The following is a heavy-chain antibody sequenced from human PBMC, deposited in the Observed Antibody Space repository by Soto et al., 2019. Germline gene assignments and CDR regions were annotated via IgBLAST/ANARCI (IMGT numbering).Heavy chain of an antibody. J-gene: IGHJ6*02. CDR1: GFTFSDYY. V-gene: IGHV3-11*01. CDR3: ARLDGNDYDSSRYYYYYYGMDV. CDR2: ISSSGSTI. D-gene: IGHD3-22*01. Sequence: QVQLVESGGGLVKPGGSLRLSCAASGFTFSDYYMSWIRQAPGKGLEWVSYISSSGSTIYYADSVKGRFTISRDNAKNSLYLQMNSLRAEDTAVYYCARLDGNDYDSSRYYYYYYGMDVWGQGITVTVSS.